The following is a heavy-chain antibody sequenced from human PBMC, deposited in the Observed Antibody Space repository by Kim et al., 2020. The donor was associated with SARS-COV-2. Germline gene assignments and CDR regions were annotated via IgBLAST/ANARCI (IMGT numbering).Heavy chain of an antibody. Sequence: GGSLRLSCAASGFTVSTNAMSWVRQAPGKGLEWVSAISDSGGSTYHADSVKGRFTISRDNSKNTLYLQMNSLRAEDTAVYYCARGGIGGATPTYCWGQGTLVTVSS. D-gene: IGHD1-26*01. CDR3: ARGGIGGATPTYC. V-gene: IGHV3-23*01. CDR2: ISDSGGST. J-gene: IGHJ4*02. CDR1: GFTVSTNA.